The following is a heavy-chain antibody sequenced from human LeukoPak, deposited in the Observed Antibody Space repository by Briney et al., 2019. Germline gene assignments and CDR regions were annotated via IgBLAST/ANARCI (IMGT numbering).Heavy chain of an antibody. J-gene: IGHJ4*02. CDR2: ISGSGGST. V-gene: IGHV3-23*01. CDR3: ARTAMATGFGY. CDR1: GFTFSSYA. D-gene: IGHD5-18*01. Sequence: GGSLRLSCAASGFTFSSYAMSWVRQAPGKGLEWVSAISGSGGSTYYADPVKGRFTISRDNSKNTLYLQMNSLRAEDTAVYYCARTAMATGFGYWGQGTLVTVSS.